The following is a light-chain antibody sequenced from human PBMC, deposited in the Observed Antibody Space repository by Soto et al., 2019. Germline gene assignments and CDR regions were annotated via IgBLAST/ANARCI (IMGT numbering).Light chain of an antibody. CDR1: QSVSSK. V-gene: IGKV3-15*01. CDR2: GAS. CDR3: QQYNNWPAWT. Sequence: EIVLTQSPATLSVSPGEGATLSCRASQSVSSKLAWYQQKPGQAPRLLIYGASTRATGIPARFSGSGSGTEFTLTIGSLQSEDFAVYYCQQYNNWPAWTFGQGTKVDIK. J-gene: IGKJ1*01.